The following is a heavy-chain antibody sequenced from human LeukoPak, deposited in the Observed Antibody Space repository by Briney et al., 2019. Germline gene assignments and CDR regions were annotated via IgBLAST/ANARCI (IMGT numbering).Heavy chain of an antibody. Sequence: ASVKVSCKASGYTFTSYGISWVRQAPGQGLEWMGWISAYNGNTNYAQKLQGRVTMTTDTSTSTAYMELRSLRSDDTAVYYCARDSYCSSTSCYTEYVDYWGQGTLVTVSS. CDR1: GYTFTSYG. CDR2: ISAYNGNT. CDR3: ARDSYCSSTSCYTEYVDY. J-gene: IGHJ4*02. V-gene: IGHV1-18*01. D-gene: IGHD2-2*02.